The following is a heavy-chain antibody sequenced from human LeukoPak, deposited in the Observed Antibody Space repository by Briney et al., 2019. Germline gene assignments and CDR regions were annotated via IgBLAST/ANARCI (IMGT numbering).Heavy chain of an antibody. CDR1: GYSISSGYY. V-gene: IGHV4-38-2*02. CDR3: ARGAYSSSWYR. Sequence: SETLSLTCTVSGYSISSGYYWSWIRQPPGKGLEWIGEINHSGSTNYDPSLKSRVTISVDTSKNQFSLKLSSVTAADTAVYYCARGAYSSSWYRWGQGTLVTVSS. D-gene: IGHD6-13*01. CDR2: INHSGST. J-gene: IGHJ4*02.